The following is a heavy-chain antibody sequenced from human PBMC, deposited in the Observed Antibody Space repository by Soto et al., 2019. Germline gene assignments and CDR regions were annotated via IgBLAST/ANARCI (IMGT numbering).Heavy chain of an antibody. CDR1: GFSFGTYV. V-gene: IGHV3-23*01. D-gene: IGHD3-22*01. J-gene: IGHJ3*02. CDR3: AMARLYDTGTNDYHRDALDI. CDR2: ISGSGGRV. Sequence: GGSLRLSCAASGFSFGTYVMNWVRQAPGKGLEWVSGISGSGGRVYSADSVKGRFTISRDNSRNTLHLQMNSLRAEDTAIYYCAMARLYDTGTNDYHRDALDIWGQGTQVTVSS.